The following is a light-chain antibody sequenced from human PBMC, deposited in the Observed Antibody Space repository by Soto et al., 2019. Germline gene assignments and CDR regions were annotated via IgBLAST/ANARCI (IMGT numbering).Light chain of an antibody. CDR1: QSVSSN. CDR3: QQYNNWPPWT. CDR2: GAS. V-gene: IGKV3-15*01. Sequence: VMTQSPATLSVSPGERATLSCRASQSVSSNLAWYQQKPGQAPRLLIYGASTRATGVPARFSGSGSGTEFTLTISSLQSEDFAVYYCQQYNNWPPWTFGQGTKVDIK. J-gene: IGKJ1*01.